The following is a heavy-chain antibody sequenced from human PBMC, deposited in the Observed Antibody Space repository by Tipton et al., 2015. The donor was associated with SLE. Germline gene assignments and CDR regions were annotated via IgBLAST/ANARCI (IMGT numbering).Heavy chain of an antibody. CDR2: IYYTGTTT. V-gene: IGHV4-39*07. CDR1: GGSLSSADYY. D-gene: IGHD5-18*01. Sequence: TLSLTCSVSGGSLSSADYYWAWIRQPPGQGLEWIGSIYYTGTTTYYNSFLKSRVTMSVDTSKNQFSLRLTSVIAADTAVYYCARLHGYSYGLNWFDPWGQGTLISVSS. CDR3: ARLHGYSYGLNWFDP. J-gene: IGHJ5*02.